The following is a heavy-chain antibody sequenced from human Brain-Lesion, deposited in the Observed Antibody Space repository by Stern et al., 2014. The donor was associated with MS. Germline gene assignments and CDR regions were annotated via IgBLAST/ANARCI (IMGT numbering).Heavy chain of an antibody. D-gene: IGHD2-15*01. Sequence: QVQLQESGPGLVKPSETLSLTCTVAGGSVSSTSYAWAWIRQPPGKGLEWIGTIYYSGNTYYSPSLKSRLTISLDPSTNQFSLPLSSVTAADTAVYYCAGEEDIRYCSGGSCTGNWFDPWGQGTLVTVSS. CDR1: GGSVSSTSYA. CDR3: AGEEDIRYCSGGSCTGNWFDP. J-gene: IGHJ5*02. CDR2: IYYSGNT. V-gene: IGHV4-39*01.